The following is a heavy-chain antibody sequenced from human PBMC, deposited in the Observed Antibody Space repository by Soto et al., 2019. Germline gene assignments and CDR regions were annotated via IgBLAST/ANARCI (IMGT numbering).Heavy chain of an antibody. CDR3: ARAMDYYDSSGLVY. CDR2: ISYDGSNK. V-gene: IGHV3-30-3*01. D-gene: IGHD3-22*01. Sequence: QVQLVESGGGVVQPGRSLRLSCAASGFTFSSYAMHWVRQAPGKGLEWVAVISYDGSNKYYADSVKGRFTISRDNSKNTLYLQMNSLRAEDMAVYYCARAMDYYDSSGLVYWGQGTLVTVSS. CDR1: GFTFSSYA. J-gene: IGHJ4*02.